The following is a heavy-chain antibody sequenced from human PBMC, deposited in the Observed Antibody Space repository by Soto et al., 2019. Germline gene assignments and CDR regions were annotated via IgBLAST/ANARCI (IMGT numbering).Heavy chain of an antibody. J-gene: IGHJ4*02. CDR3: ARDDSGFSGSHYIDYFNY. Sequence: DSVKVSCKPSGYTFNSYGITWVRQAPGQGLEWMGWINACNGNTNYSEQFQGRVTLTSDTSAGTAYMELSSLGSEDTAVYYCARDDSGFSGSHYIDYFNYWGQGVLVTVSS. CDR1: GYTFNSYG. CDR2: INACNGNT. D-gene: IGHD1-26*01. V-gene: IGHV1-18*01.